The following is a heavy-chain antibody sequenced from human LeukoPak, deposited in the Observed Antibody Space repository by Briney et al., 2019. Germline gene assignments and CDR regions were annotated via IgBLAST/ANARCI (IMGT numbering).Heavy chain of an antibody. Sequence: VASVKVSCTASGGTFSSYAISWVRQAPGQGLEWMGWISAYNGNTNYAQKLQGRVTMTTDTSTSTAYMELRSLRSDDTAVYYCARDSGKAAAYSGDYWGQGTLVTVSS. CDR1: GGTFSSYA. CDR2: ISAYNGNT. CDR3: ARDSGKAAAYSGDY. J-gene: IGHJ4*02. D-gene: IGHD2-2*01. V-gene: IGHV1-18*01.